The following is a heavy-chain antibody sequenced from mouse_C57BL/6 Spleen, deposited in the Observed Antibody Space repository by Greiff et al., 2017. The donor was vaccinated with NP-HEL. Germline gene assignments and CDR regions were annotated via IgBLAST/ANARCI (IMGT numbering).Heavy chain of an antibody. V-gene: IGHV1-78*01. CDR1: GYTFTDHT. Sequence: VQLQQSDAELVKPGASVKISCKVSGYTFTDHTIHWLKQRPEQGLEWIGYIYPRDGSTKYNEKFKGKATLTADKSSSTAYMQLNSLTSEDSAVYFCAIDGSRSDWYFDVWGTGTTVTVSS. CDR2: IYPRDGST. CDR3: AIDGSRSDWYFDV. D-gene: IGHD1-1*01. J-gene: IGHJ1*03.